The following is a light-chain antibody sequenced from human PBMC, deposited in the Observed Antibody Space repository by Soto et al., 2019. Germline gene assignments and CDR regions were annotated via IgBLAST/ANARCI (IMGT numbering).Light chain of an antibody. V-gene: IGKV3-20*01. CDR2: GAS. CDR1: QSVPSKY. J-gene: IGKJ1*01. Sequence: EIVLTQSPGTLSLSPGERATLSCRASQSVPSKYLAWYQQKPGQAPRLLIYGASNRATGIPDKFSGSGSGTDFTLTISRLEPEDFAVYYCQQYGSSPRTFGQGTKV. CDR3: QQYGSSPRT.